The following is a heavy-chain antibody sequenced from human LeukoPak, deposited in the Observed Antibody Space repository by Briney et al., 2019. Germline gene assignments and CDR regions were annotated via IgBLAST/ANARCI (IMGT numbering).Heavy chain of an antibody. V-gene: IGHV4-39*01. CDR2: IYYSGST. CDR1: GGSISSSSHY. Sequence: SETLSLTCTVSGGSISSSSHYWGWIRQPPGKGLEWIGSIYYSGSTYYNPSLKSRVTISVDTSKNQFSLKLSSVTAADTAVYYCARRRIAVAGTFDYWGQGTLVTVSS. CDR3: ARRRIAVAGTFDY. J-gene: IGHJ4*02. D-gene: IGHD6-19*01.